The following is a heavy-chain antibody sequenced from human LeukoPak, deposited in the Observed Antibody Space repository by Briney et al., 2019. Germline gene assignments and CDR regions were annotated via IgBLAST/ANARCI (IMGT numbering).Heavy chain of an antibody. CDR1: GFTFNTYT. V-gene: IGHV3-48*04. CDR3: ARDNYYYDSSGYYALFDY. CDR2: ISGSSGII. Sequence: GGSLRLSCAASGFTFNTYTMNWVRQAPGKGLEWVSYISGSSGIIDYADSVRGRFTISRDNAKNSLYLQMNSLRAEDTAVYYCARDNYYYDSSGYYALFDYWGQGTLVTDSS. D-gene: IGHD3-22*01. J-gene: IGHJ4*02.